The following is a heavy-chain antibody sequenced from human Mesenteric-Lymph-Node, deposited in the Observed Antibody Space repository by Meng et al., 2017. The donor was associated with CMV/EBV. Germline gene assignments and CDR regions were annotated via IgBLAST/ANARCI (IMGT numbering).Heavy chain of an antibody. V-gene: IGHV1-2*02. Sequence: ASVMVSCKASGYTFTGYYMHWVRQAPGQGLEWMGWIKPNSGGTNYAQKFQGRVTMTRDTSISTAYMELSRLRSDDTAVYYCARMTTVQFDFWGQGALVTVSS. CDR2: IKPNSGGT. J-gene: IGHJ4*02. CDR3: ARMTTVQFDF. CDR1: GYTFTGYY. D-gene: IGHD4-11*01.